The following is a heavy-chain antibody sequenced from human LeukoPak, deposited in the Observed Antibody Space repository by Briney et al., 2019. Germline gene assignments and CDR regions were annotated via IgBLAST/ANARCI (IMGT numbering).Heavy chain of an antibody. J-gene: IGHJ4*02. Sequence: PGGSLRLSCAASGFTFSGSAMHWVRQASGKGLEWVGRIRSKANSYATAYAASVKGRFTISRDDSKNTAYLQMDSLKTEDTAVYYCTRHVAGEKYYFDYWGQGTLVTVSS. CDR2: IRSKANSYAT. CDR3: TRHVAGEKYYFDY. CDR1: GFTFSGSA. V-gene: IGHV3-73*01. D-gene: IGHD1-1*01.